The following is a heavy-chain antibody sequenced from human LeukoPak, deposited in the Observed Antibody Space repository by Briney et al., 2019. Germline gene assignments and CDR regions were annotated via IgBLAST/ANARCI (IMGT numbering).Heavy chain of an antibody. D-gene: IGHD2-2*02. CDR1: GGTFSSYA. J-gene: IGHJ5*02. Sequence: ASVKVSCKASGGTFSSYAISWVRQAPGQGLEWMGRIIPIFGTANYAQKFQGRVTITTDESTNTAYMELSSLRSEDTAVYYCAMAPRTVPAAIFEWFDPWGQGTLVTVSS. V-gene: IGHV1-69*05. CDR2: IIPIFGTA. CDR3: AMAPRTVPAAIFEWFDP.